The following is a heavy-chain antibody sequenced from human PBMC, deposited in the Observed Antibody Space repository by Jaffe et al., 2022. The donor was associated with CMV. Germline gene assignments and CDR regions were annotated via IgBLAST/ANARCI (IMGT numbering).Heavy chain of an antibody. V-gene: IGHV3-33*08. CDR2: IWYDGSNK. CDR3: ARDEGSGATMSGDAFDI. CDR1: GFTFSSYG. Sequence: QVQLVESGGGVVQPGRSLRLSCAASGFTFSSYGMHWVRQAPGKGLEWVAVIWYDGSNKYYADSVKGRFTISRDNSKNTLYLQMNSLRAEDTAVYYCARDEGSGATMSGDAFDIWGQGTMVTVSS. D-gene: IGHD1-26*01. J-gene: IGHJ3*02.